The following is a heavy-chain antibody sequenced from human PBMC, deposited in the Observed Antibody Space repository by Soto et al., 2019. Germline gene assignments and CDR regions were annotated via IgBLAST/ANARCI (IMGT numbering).Heavy chain of an antibody. CDR2: ISYDGNNK. V-gene: IGHV3-30-3*01. CDR3: ARGGDSYGYGEYYYYGMYV. CDR1: GFTYSTYT. J-gene: IGHJ6*02. D-gene: IGHD5-18*01. Sequence: GGSLRLSCAASGFTYSTYTTHWVRQAPGKGLEWVAVISYDGNNKFYADSVKGRFTISRDSTKQTLYLQMNSLRPDDTAMYYCARGGDSYGYGEYYYYGMYVWGQGTTVTVSS.